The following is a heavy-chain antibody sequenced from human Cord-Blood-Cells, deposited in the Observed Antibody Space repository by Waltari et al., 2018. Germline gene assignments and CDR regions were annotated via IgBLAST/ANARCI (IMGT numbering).Heavy chain of an antibody. CDR2: ISWNSGSI. J-gene: IGHJ5*02. V-gene: IGHV3-9*01. CDR3: AKDMSLTGDLNWFDP. D-gene: IGHD7-27*01. CDR1: GFTFDDYA. Sequence: EVQLVESGGGLVQLGRSLRLPCAASGFTFDDYAMHWVRQAPGKGLEWVSGISWNSGSIGYADSVKGRLTISRENAKNTLYLQMNSLRAEDTALYYCAKDMSLTGDLNWFDPWGQGTLVTVST.